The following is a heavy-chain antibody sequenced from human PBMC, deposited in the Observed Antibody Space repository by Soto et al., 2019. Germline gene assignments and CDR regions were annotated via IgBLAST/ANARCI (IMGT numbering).Heavy chain of an antibody. D-gene: IGHD6-13*01. CDR1: GFTFSSYW. Sequence: GGSLRLSCAASGFTFSSYWMHWVRQAPGKGLVWVSRINSDGSSTSYADSVKGRFTISRDNAKNTLYLQMNSLRAEDTAVYYCARGSSSWYFNLDYWGQGTLVTVSS. J-gene: IGHJ4*02. CDR3: ARGSSSWYFNLDY. CDR2: INSDGSST. V-gene: IGHV3-74*01.